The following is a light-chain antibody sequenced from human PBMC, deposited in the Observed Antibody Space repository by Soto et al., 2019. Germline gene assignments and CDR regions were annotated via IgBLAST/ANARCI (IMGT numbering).Light chain of an antibody. CDR3: QAWDTSVV. J-gene: IGLJ2*01. CDR2: DDT. CDR1: KLGGKY. V-gene: IGLV3-1*01. Sequence: SYELTQPPSVSVSPGQTATMTCSGDKLGGKYVCWYQQKPGQSPVLVIYDDTKRPSGIPERFSGSNSGNTATLTISGTQARDESDYSCQAWDTSVVFGGGTQLTVL.